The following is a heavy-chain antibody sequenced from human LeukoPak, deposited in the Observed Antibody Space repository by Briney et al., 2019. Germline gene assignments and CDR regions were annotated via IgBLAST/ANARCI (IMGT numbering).Heavy chain of an antibody. CDR3: ARETSKEHHYGMDV. Sequence: KPSETLSLTCTVSGGSISSSSYYWGWIRQPPGKGLEWIGSIYYSGSTYYNPSLKSRVTISVDTSKNQFSLKLSSVTAADTAVYYCARETSKEHHYGMDVWGQGTAVTVSS. CDR1: GGSISSSSYY. V-gene: IGHV4-39*02. D-gene: IGHD1/OR15-1a*01. J-gene: IGHJ6*02. CDR2: IYYSGST.